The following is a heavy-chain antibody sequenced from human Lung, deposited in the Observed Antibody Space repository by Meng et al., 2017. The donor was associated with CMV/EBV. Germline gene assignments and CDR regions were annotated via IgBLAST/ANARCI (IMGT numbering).Heavy chain of an antibody. CDR2: INNSGGRT. CDR1: GFIFSSYT. V-gene: IGHV3-23*01. J-gene: IGHJ4*02. Sequence: LSCAASGFIFSSYTMGWVRLAPGKGPEWVSDINNSGGRTYYVDSVRGRFTISRDNSKDALFLQMNSLRAEDTAVYYCARAGGASGYDYWGQGTLVTVSS. CDR3: ARAGGASGYDY. D-gene: IGHD6-13*01.